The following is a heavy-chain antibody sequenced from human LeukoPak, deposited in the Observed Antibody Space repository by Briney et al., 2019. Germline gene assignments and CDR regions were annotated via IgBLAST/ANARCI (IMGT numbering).Heavy chain of an antibody. CDR2: IYPRDGST. V-gene: IGHV1-46*01. Sequence: ASVTVSCKASGYTFTSNYIHWVRQAPGQGLEWMGMIYPRDGSTSYAQKFQGRVTVTRDTSTSTVHMELSGLRSEDTAVYYCARDQEGFDYWGQGALVTVSS. CDR1: GYTFTSNY. J-gene: IGHJ4*02. CDR3: ARDQEGFDY.